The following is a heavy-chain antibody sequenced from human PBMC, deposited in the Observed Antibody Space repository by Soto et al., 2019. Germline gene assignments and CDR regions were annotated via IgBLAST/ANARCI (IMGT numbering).Heavy chain of an antibody. CDR2: IYNDGTT. CDR3: VRPLPSGRNYGMDV. CDR1: GLSVRNNY. V-gene: IGHV3-53*01. D-gene: IGHD3-10*01. J-gene: IGHJ6*02. Sequence: GGSLRLSCTAYGLSVRNNYMSWVRQAPGMGLEWVSVIYNDGTTYYADSVKGRFTISRDTSKNTLSLQMDSLRAEDTAVYYCVRPLPSGRNYGMDVWGQGTTVTVSS.